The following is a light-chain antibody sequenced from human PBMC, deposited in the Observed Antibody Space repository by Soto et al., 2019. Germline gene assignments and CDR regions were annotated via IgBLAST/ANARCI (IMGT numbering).Light chain of an antibody. V-gene: IGKV3-20*01. CDR3: QQYGSSPLT. Sequence: EIVLTQSPGTLSLSPGEGATLSCRASQSVYSSYLAWYQQKPGQAPRLLIYGASSRATGIPDRFSGSGSGTDFTLTISRLEPEDLAVYYCQQYGSSPLTCGGGTKVEIK. CDR2: GAS. CDR1: QSVYSSY. J-gene: IGKJ4*01.